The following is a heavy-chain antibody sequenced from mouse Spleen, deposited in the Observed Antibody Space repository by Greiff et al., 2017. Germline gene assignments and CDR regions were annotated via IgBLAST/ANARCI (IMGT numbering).Heavy chain of an antibody. J-gene: IGHJ3*01. CDR3: ARSSYYGSSYRWFAY. D-gene: IGHD1-1*01. CDR1: GYTFTSYW. V-gene: IGHV1-69*01. CDR2: IDPSDSYT. Sequence: QVQLQQPGAELVMPGASVKLSCKASGYTFTSYWMHWVKQRPGQGLEWIGEIDPSDSYTNYNQKFKGKATLTVDKSSSTAYMQLSSLTSEDSAVYYCARSSYYGSSYRWFAYWGQGTLVTVSA.